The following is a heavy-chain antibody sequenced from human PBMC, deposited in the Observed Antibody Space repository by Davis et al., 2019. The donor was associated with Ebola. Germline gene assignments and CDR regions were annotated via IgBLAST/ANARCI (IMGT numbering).Heavy chain of an antibody. CDR1: GGSFSGYY. D-gene: IGHD3-22*01. J-gene: IGHJ4*02. CDR3: ASPAYYYDSSGYYGGDY. CDR2: INHSGST. V-gene: IGHV4-34*01. Sequence: SETLSLTCAVYGGSFSGYYWSWIRQPPGKGLEWIEEINHSGSTNYNPSLKSRVTISVDTSKNQFSLKLSSVTAADTAVYYCASPAYYYDSSGYYGGDYWGQGTLVTVSS.